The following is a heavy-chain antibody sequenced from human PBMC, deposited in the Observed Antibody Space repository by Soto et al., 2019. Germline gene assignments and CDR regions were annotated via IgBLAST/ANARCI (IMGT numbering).Heavy chain of an antibody. D-gene: IGHD3-22*01. J-gene: IGHJ3*02. V-gene: IGHV4-59*01. CDR2: VHYSGST. CDR3: ARGYYDTNGQSNTFDI. Sequence: SETLSLTCTVSGASISSSYWSWIRQSPGKGLEWIGYVHYSGSTKYNPSLKSRVTISVDTSKNQFSLKLSSVTAADTAVYYCARGYYDTNGQSNTFDIWGQGTMVTVSS. CDR1: GASISSSY.